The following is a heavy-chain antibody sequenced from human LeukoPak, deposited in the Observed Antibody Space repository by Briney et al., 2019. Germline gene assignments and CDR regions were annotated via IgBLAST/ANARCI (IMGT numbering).Heavy chain of an antibody. J-gene: IGHJ4*02. Sequence: SETLSLTCTVSGGSISSYYWNWIRQPPGKGLEWIANIHYSGSTNFDPSLKSRATISVDTSNNQFSLKLSSVTAADTAVYYCARDPSIPGFDYWGQGTLVTVSS. V-gene: IGHV4-59*12. CDR3: ARDPSIPGFDY. D-gene: IGHD3-10*01. CDR1: GGSISSYY. CDR2: IHYSGST.